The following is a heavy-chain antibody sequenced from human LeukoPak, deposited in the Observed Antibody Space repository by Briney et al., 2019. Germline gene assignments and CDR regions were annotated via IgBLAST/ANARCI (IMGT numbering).Heavy chain of an antibody. V-gene: IGHV1-2*02. D-gene: IGHD6-13*01. Sequence: ASVKVSCKASGYTFTGYYMHWVRQAAGQGLEWMGWINPNSGGTNYAQKFQGRVTMTRDTSSSTAYMELSRLRSDDTAVYYCARGSTRYSSSWYSLGNWFDPWGQGTLVTVSS. CDR3: ARGSTRYSSSWYSLGNWFDP. CDR2: INPNSGGT. CDR1: GYTFTGYY. J-gene: IGHJ5*02.